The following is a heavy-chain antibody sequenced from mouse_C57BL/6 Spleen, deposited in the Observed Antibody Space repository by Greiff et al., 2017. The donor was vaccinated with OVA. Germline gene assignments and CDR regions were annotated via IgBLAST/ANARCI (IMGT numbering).Heavy chain of an antibody. CDR1: GYTFTSYW. D-gene: IGHD2-5*01. Sequence: QVQLQQPGAELVKPGASVKLSCKASGYTFTSYWMQWVKQRPGQGLEWIGEIDPSDSYTNYNQKFKGKATLTVDTSSSTAYMQLSSLTSEDSAVYYCARHSNYFYYWGQVTTLTVSS. V-gene: IGHV1-50*01. CDR3: ARHSNYFYY. J-gene: IGHJ2*01. CDR2: IDPSDSYT.